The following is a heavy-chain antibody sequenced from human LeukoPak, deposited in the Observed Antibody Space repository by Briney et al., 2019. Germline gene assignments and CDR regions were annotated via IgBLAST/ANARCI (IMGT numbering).Heavy chain of an antibody. V-gene: IGHV3-15*01. Sequence: GGSLRLSCAASGFTFSNAWMSWVRQAPGKGLEWVGRIKSKTDGGTTDYAAPVKGRFTISRDDSKNTLYLQMNSLRAEDTAVYYCAKFIADRVVGATYDYWGQGTLVTVSS. CDR2: IKSKTDGGTT. D-gene: IGHD1-26*01. J-gene: IGHJ4*02. CDR3: AKFIADRVVGATYDY. CDR1: GFTFSNAW.